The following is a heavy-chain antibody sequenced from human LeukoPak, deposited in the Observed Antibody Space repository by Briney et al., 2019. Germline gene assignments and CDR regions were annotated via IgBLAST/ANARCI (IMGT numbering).Heavy chain of an antibody. Sequence: SETLSLTCAVSGGSISSSNWWSWVRQPPGKGLEWIGEIYHSGSTNYNPSLKSRVTISVDKSKNQFSLKLSSVTAADTAVYYCATQHYYDSSGYYYGRAFDIWGQGTMVTVSS. J-gene: IGHJ3*02. CDR2: IYHSGST. D-gene: IGHD3-22*01. CDR3: ATQHYYDSSGYYYGRAFDI. CDR1: GGSISSSNW. V-gene: IGHV4-4*02.